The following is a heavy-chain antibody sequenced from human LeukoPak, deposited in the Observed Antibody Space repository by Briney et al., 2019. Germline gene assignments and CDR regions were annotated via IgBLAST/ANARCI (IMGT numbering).Heavy chain of an antibody. CDR2: IRYDGSNK. D-gene: IGHD6-19*01. CDR1: GFTFRSYG. V-gene: IGHV3-30*02. J-gene: IGHJ6*03. CDR3: ARGEGGWQYYYYYYYMDV. Sequence: PGGSLRLSRAASGFTFRSYGTHWVRHATGKGLEWVAFIRYDGSNKYYADSVKGRFTISRDNAKNSLYLQMNSLRAEDTAVYYCARGEGGWQYYYYYYYMDVWGKGTTVTISS.